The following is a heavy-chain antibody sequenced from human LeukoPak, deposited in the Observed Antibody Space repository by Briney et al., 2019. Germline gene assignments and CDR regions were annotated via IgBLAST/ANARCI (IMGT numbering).Heavy chain of an antibody. CDR2: IYHSGSP. CDR3: AREVDYFDSSGYYHYYFDS. CDR1: GGSISSYY. Sequence: SETLSLTCTVSGGSISSYYWSWIRQPPGKGLEWIGHIYHSGSPYYSPSLRSRVTMSLDRSKNQFSLKLTSVTAADTAVYYCAREVDYFDSSGYYHYYFDSWGQGTLVTVSS. D-gene: IGHD3-22*01. J-gene: IGHJ4*02. V-gene: IGHV4-59*12.